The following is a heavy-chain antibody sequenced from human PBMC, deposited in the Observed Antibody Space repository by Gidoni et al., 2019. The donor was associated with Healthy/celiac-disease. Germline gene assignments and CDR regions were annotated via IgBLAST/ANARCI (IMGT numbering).Heavy chain of an antibody. CDR3: ARDTAPRSGYCSGGSCYFADHYYYYGMDV. CDR1: GGSISSYY. Sequence: QVQLQESGQGLVKPSETLSLTCTVSGGSISSYYWSWLRQPAGQGLEWIGRIYTSGSTNYNPPLKSRVTMSVDTSKNQFSLKLSSVTAADTAVYYCARDTAPRSGYCSGGSCYFADHYYYYGMDVWGQGTTVTVSS. D-gene: IGHD2-15*01. J-gene: IGHJ6*02. V-gene: IGHV4-4*07. CDR2: IYTSGST.